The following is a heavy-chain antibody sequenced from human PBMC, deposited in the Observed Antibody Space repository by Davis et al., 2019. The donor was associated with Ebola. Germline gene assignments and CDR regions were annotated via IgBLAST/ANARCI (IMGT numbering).Heavy chain of an antibody. V-gene: IGHV4-39*01. CDR3: ATERYYYDSSGYLATPNDAFDI. D-gene: IGHD3-22*01. CDR1: GGSISSSSYY. Sequence: MPSETLSLTCTVSGGSISSSSYYWGWIRQPPGKGLEWIGCIYYSGSTYYNPSLKSRVTISVDTSKNQFSLKLSSVTAADTAVYYCATERYYYDSSGYLATPNDAFDIWGQGTMVTVSS. CDR2: IYYSGST. J-gene: IGHJ3*02.